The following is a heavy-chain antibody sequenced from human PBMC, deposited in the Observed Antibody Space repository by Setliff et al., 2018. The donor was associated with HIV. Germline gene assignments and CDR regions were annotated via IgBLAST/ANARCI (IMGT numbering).Heavy chain of an antibody. J-gene: IGHJ4*02. D-gene: IGHD1-26*01. CDR3: ARVGVGATVFFDY. CDR1: GFTFSNAW. CDR2: ISSSGSTI. V-gene: IGHV3-48*04. Sequence: GGSLRLSCAASGFTFSNAWMNWVRQAPGKGLEWVSYISSSGSTIYYADSVKGRFTISRDNAKNSLFLQMNSLRAEDTAVYYCARVGVGATVFFDYWGQGTLVTVSS.